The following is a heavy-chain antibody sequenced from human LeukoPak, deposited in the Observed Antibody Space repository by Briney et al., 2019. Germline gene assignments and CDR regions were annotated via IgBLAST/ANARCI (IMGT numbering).Heavy chain of an antibody. CDR2: IKYDGSTT. V-gene: IGHV3-74*01. Sequence: GGSLRLSCAASGFTFSIYWMHWVRHAPGKGLVWVSRIKYDGSTTTYADSVKGRFTISRDNAKNTLYLQMNSLKAEDTAVYYCAKSDWFDPWGQGTLVTVSS. CDR1: GFTFSIYW. J-gene: IGHJ5*02. CDR3: AKSDWFDP.